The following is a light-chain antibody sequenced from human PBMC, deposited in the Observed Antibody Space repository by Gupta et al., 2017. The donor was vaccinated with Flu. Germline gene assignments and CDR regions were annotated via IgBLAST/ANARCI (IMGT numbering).Light chain of an antibody. Sequence: PVTLSVSPGESATLSCRASQNISNFLTWYQQRPGQAPKLLIYDAFNMATGIPSRFSGSGSGTDFTLTISSLEPEDFAIYYCQQHHNLPFTFGHGTKVEIK. CDR2: DAF. J-gene: IGKJ3*01. CDR1: QNISNF. V-gene: IGKV3-11*01. CDR3: QQHHNLPFT.